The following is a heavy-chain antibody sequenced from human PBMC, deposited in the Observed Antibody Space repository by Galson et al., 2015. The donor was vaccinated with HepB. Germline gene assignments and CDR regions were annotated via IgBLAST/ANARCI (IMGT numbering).Heavy chain of an antibody. CDR1: GFTFSNAW. D-gene: IGHD3-10*01. V-gene: IGHV3-15*01. CDR2: INSKTDGGTT. CDR3: TTAGYGSGSYYATTGPLSTFLPSG. Sequence: SLRLSCAASGFTFSNAWMSWVRQAPGKGLEWVGRINSKTDGGTTDYAAPVKGRFTISRDDSKNTLYLQMNSLKTEDTAVYYCTTAGYGSGSYYATTGPLSTFLPSGWGQGTLVTVSS. J-gene: IGHJ4*02.